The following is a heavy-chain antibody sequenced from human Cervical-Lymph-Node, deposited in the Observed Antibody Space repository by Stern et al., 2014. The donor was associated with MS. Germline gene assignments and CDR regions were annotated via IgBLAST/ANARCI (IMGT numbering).Heavy chain of an antibody. J-gene: IGHJ4*02. D-gene: IGHD3-3*01. CDR2: IIPFFGTT. CDR1: GGTFSDYA. V-gene: IGHV1-69*01. Sequence: QVQLVQSGAEVKKPGSSVKVSCKASGGTFSDYAISWIRQAPGQGLEWVGGIIPFFGTTNYAQKFQGRVTLTADAATSTAHMELSSLRSDDTAVYYCARDTWSGDDYWGQGTLVTVSS. CDR3: ARDTWSGDDY.